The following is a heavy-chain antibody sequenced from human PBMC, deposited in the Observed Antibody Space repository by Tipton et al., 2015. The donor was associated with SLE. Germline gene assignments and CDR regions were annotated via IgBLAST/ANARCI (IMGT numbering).Heavy chain of an antibody. Sequence: TLSLTCAVYGGSFSGYYWSWIRQPPGKGLEWIGEINHRGSTNYNPSLKSRVTISVDTSKNQFSLKLSSVTAADTAVYYCARGGGDDYGDYAFDYWGQGTLVTVSS. CDR1: GGSFSGYY. CDR3: ARGGGDDYGDYAFDY. V-gene: IGHV4-34*01. D-gene: IGHD4-17*01. CDR2: INHRGST. J-gene: IGHJ4*02.